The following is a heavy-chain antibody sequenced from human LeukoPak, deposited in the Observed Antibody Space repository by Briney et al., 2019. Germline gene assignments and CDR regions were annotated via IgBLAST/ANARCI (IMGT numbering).Heavy chain of an antibody. J-gene: IGHJ4*02. V-gene: IGHV4-39*07. Sequence: SETLSLTCTVSGGSISSSSYYWGWIRQPPGKGLEWIGSIYYSGSTYYNPSLKSRVTISVDTSKNQFSLKLSSVTAADTAIYYCARDSGYYDSSGLNHFDYWGQGTLVTVSS. CDR2: IYYSGST. CDR1: GGSISSSSYY. CDR3: ARDSGYYDSSGLNHFDY. D-gene: IGHD3-22*01.